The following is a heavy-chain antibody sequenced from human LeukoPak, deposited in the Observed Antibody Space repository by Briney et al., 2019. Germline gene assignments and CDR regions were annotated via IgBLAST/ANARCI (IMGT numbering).Heavy chain of an antibody. CDR1: GLSVSGYW. CDR2: IKQDGSEK. J-gene: IGHJ4*02. V-gene: IGHV3-7*01. Sequence: GGSLRLSCAVSGLSVSGYWMTWVRQAPGKGLEWVANIKQDGSEKNYVDPVKGRFTISRDNAENSLFLQMNSLRVEDTAVYYCAREWQGGIAAAGTRIEGDYWGQGTLVAVSS. D-gene: IGHD6-13*01. CDR3: AREWQGGIAAAGTRIEGDY.